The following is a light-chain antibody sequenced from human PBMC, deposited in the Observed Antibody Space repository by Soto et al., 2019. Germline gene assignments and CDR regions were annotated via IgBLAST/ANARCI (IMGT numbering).Light chain of an antibody. CDR1: QSVYSN. J-gene: IGKJ5*01. CDR3: QQYGTSEII. Sequence: EIVMTQSPATLSVSPGEGGTLSCRASQSVYSNVAWYQQKPGQALRLLISDVSKRATGIPDRFSGSGSGTDFTLTISRLEPEEFSVFYCQQYGTSEIIFGQGTRLEIK. V-gene: IGKV3-20*01. CDR2: DVS.